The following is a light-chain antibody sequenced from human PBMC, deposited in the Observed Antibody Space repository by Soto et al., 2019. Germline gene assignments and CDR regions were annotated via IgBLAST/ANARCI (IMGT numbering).Light chain of an antibody. CDR3: QQYGSSPMYT. CDR2: GAS. V-gene: IGKV3-20*01. Sequence: EIVLTLSPGTLSLSPGERATLSCRASQSVSSSYLAWYQQKPGQAPRLLIYGASSRATGIPDRFSGSGSGTDFTLTISRLEPEDFAVYYCQQYGSSPMYTFGQGTKVDIK. J-gene: IGKJ2*01. CDR1: QSVSSSY.